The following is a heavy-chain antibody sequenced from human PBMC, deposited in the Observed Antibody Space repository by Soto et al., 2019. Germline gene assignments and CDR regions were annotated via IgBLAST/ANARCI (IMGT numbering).Heavy chain of an antibody. CDR3: ARYYYSLDV. CDR1: GGSISSGVYY. Sequence: PSETLCLTCTVSGGSISSGVYYWSWIRQHPGKGLEWIGYIFYSGSTYYNPSLKSRVTISVDTSKSQFSLKLTSVTAADTAVYYCARYYYSLDVWGQGTTVTVSS. V-gene: IGHV4-31*03. CDR2: IFYSGST. J-gene: IGHJ6*02.